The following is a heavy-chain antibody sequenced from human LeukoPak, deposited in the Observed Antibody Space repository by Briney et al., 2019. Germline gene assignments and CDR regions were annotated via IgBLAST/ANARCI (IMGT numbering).Heavy chain of an antibody. V-gene: IGHV3-7*01. CDR3: GKSMDV. Sequence: GGSLRLSCAASGFTFSSYAMSWVRQAPGKGLEWVANIKEDGSEKFYVDSVKGRFTTSRDNAKNSLYLQMNSLRAEDAAVYYCGKSMDVWGQGTTVTVSS. CDR2: IKEDGSEK. CDR1: GFTFSSYA. J-gene: IGHJ6*02.